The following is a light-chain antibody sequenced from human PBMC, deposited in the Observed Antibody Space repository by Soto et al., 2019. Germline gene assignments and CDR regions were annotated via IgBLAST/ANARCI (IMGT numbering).Light chain of an antibody. V-gene: IGKV1-5*03. CDR1: QSIGSW. CDR2: TAS. CDR3: QHYNTSSLT. J-gene: IGKJ3*01. Sequence: DIQMTQSPSTLSASVGDRVTITCRASQSIGSWLAWYQQKPGKAPELLIYTASTLGSGVPLRFSGSGSGTEFTLTISSLQPDDFATYFCQHYNTSSLTFGPGTKVDLK.